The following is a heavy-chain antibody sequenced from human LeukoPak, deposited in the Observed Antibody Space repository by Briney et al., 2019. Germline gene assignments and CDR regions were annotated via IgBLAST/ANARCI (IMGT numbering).Heavy chain of an antibody. Sequence: SETLSLTCAVYGGSFSGYYWSWIRQPPGKGLEWIGEINHSGSTNYNPSLKSRVTISVDTSKNQFSLKLSSVTAADTAVYYCARGRITKYNWFDPWGQGTLVAVSS. CDR3: ARGRITKYNWFDP. CDR2: INHSGST. D-gene: IGHD1-1*01. CDR1: GGSFSGYY. J-gene: IGHJ5*02. V-gene: IGHV4-34*01.